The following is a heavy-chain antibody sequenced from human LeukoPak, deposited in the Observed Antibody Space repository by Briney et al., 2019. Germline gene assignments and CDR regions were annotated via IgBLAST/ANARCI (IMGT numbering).Heavy chain of an antibody. J-gene: IGHJ4*02. D-gene: IGHD2-2*01. CDR2: IYYTGST. CDR1: GGSISGYH. V-gene: IGHV4-59*12. Sequence: SETLSLTCTVSGGSISGYHWSWIRQSPEKGLEWVAYIYYTGSTNYNPSLKSRVTISLDASKNQFSLRLSSVTAADTAVYYCAKEGATHCSSTSLDYWGQGTLVTVSS. CDR3: AKEGATHCSSTSLDY.